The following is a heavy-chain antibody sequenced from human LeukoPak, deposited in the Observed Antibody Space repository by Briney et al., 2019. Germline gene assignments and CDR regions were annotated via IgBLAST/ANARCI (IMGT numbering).Heavy chain of an antibody. J-gene: IGHJ4*02. CDR1: GFTFSSYS. V-gene: IGHV3-21*01. Sequence: GGSLRLSCAASGFTFSSYSMNWVRQAPGKGLEWVSSISSSSSYIYYADSVKGRFTTSRDNAKNSLYLQMNSLRAEDTAVYYCARSSAQGFDYWGQGTLVTVSS. CDR2: ISSSSSYI. CDR3: ARSSAQGFDY.